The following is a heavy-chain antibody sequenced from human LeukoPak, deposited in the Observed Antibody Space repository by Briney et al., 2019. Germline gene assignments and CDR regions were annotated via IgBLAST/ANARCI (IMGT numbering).Heavy chain of an antibody. D-gene: IGHD6-19*01. CDR2: IWYDGSKK. V-gene: IGHV3-33*01. CDR1: GFSFSSYG. J-gene: IGHJ6*02. CDR3: ARELVAGTVNYYGMDV. Sequence: PSGGSLRLSCAASGFSFSSYGMHWVRQAPGEGLEWVAVIWYDGSKKYYADSVKGRFTISRDNSKNTLYLQMNSLGAEDTAMYYCARELVAGTVNYYGMDVWGQGTTVTVSS.